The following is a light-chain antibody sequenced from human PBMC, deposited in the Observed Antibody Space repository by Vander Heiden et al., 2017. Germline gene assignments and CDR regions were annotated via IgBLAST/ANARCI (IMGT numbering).Light chain of an antibody. Sequence: QSALTQPASVSGSPGQSITISCTGTNGDSVTYNYVSWYQQHPGKAPKLMIYDVSNRPSGVSTRFSGSKSGNTASLTISGLQSEDEADYYCSSYTSSSTVVFGGGTKLTVL. CDR1: NGDSVTYNY. CDR3: SSYTSSSTVV. V-gene: IGLV2-14*03. CDR2: DVS. J-gene: IGLJ2*01.